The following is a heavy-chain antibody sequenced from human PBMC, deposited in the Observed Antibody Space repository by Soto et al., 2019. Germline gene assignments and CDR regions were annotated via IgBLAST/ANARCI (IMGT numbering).Heavy chain of an antibody. Sequence: QVQLVQSGAEVKKPGSSVKVSCKASGGTFSSYAISWVRQAPGQGLEWMGGIVPIIGAAQYAEKFRARVNISADEITSTAYMELSSLRSDDTAVYYCALRKPREISLGGNIVVPNSDAFDLWDLSTMVTVSS. CDR1: GGTFSSYA. J-gene: IGHJ3*01. V-gene: IGHV1-69*01. D-gene: IGHD3-16*02. CDR3: ALRKPREISLGGNIVVPNSDAFDL. CDR2: IVPIIGAA.